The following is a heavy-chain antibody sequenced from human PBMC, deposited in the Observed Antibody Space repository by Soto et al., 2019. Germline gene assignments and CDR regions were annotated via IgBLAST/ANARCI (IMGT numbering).Heavy chain of an antibody. CDR1: GFTFSGSA. J-gene: IGHJ4*02. D-gene: IGHD6-13*01. Sequence: GRSLRLACAASGFTFSGSAMHWVRQASEKGLEWVGRIRSKPNSYATEYAASVQGRFTISRDDSKNTAYLHMNNLKTEDTAVYYCISFCSSCFSDYWGQGTPVPVSS. CDR3: ISFCSSCFSDY. V-gene: IGHV3-73*01. CDR2: IRSKPNSYAT.